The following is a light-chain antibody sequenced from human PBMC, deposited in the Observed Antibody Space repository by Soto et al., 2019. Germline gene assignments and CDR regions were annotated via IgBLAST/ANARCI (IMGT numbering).Light chain of an antibody. J-gene: IGKJ5*01. CDR3: QQSYRTPIT. CDR1: QSISTF. CDR2: AAS. Sequence: IPMTQSPSSMSESXGDRVTINCRTRQSISTFLNRYQQKPGIAPNIXXYAASGLQGGGPSRFSGSGSVTDFTRTISSRQPEDFATYYGQQSYRTPITFGQGTRLEIK. V-gene: IGKV1-39*01.